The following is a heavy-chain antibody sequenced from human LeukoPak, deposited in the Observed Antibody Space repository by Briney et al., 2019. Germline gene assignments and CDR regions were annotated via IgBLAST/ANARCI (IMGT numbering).Heavy chain of an antibody. Sequence: SQTLSLTCTVSGGSISSGGYYWSWIRQHPGKGLEWIGYIYYSGSTYYNPSLKSRVTISVDTSKNQFSLKLSSVTAADTAVYYCARTTPYYYDSSGYPRFDPWGQGTLVTVSS. CDR1: GGSISSGGYY. D-gene: IGHD3-22*01. V-gene: IGHV4-31*03. CDR2: IYYSGST. J-gene: IGHJ5*02. CDR3: ARTTPYYYDSSGYPRFDP.